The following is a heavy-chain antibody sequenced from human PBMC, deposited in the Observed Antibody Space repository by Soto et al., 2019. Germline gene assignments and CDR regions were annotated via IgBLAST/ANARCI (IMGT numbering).Heavy chain of an antibody. CDR2: ISGSGGST. Sequence: GGSLRLSCAASGFTFSSYAMSWVRQAPGKGLEWVSAISGSGGSTYYADSVKGRFTISRDNSKNTLYLQMNSLRAEDTAVYYCAKSRGFYYYYGMDVWGQGTTVTVSS. CDR1: GFTFSSYA. J-gene: IGHJ6*02. V-gene: IGHV3-23*01. D-gene: IGHD3-10*01. CDR3: AKSRGFYYYYGMDV.